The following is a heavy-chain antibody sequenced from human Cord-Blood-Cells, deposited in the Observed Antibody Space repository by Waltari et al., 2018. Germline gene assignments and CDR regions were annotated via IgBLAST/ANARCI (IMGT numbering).Heavy chain of an antibody. CDR2: IYHSGGT. V-gene: IGHV4-38-2*02. D-gene: IGHD4-4*01. J-gene: IGHJ5*02. CDR1: GYSISSGYY. Sequence: QVQLQESGPGLVKPSETLSLTCAVSGYSISSGYYWGWIRQPPGKGLEWIGSIYHSGGTYSNPPLKSRGTISVDTSKNQCSLKLSSVTAADTAVYYCARDIRGGNSNWFDPWGQGTLVTVSS. CDR3: ARDIRGGNSNWFDP.